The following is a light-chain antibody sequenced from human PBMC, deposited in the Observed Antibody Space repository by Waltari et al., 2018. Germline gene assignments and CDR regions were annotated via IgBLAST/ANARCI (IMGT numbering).Light chain of an antibody. CDR3: QQYDDWPPLT. J-gene: IGKJ4*01. CDR1: QSITRN. CDR2: AAS. Sequence: EIVMTQSPATLSVSPGDGATLPCRASQSITRNLAWYQQRPCQSPRLLIYAASTRATGVPGRFSGSGSGTEFTLSISTLQSEDFGVYYCQQYDDWPPLTFGGGTK. V-gene: IGKV3-15*01.